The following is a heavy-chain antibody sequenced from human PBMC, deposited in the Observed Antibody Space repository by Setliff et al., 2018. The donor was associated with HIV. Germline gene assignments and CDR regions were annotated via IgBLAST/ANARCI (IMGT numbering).Heavy chain of an antibody. CDR3: ARWGSSSSHRYYYYYYMDV. CDR2: IFYTESTNYTPSIKST. D-gene: IGHD6-6*01. J-gene: IGHJ6*03. Sequence: SETLSLTCTVSGGSFNSYYWSWIRQSPGEGLEWIGYIFYTESTNYTPSIKSTNYNPSLKSRVTISVDTSRNQFSLKLTSVTAADTAVYYCARWGSSSSHRYYYYYYMDVWGNGTTVTVSS. V-gene: IGHV4-59*01. CDR1: GGSFNSYY.